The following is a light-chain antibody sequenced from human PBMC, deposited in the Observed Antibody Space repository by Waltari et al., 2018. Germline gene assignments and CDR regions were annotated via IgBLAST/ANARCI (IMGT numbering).Light chain of an antibody. V-gene: IGLV3-21*02. J-gene: IGLJ1*01. CDR2: DDS. Sequence: SYVLTHPPSVSVPPGQTARITCGGDNIGTKRFYCYQQRPGQAPILVVSDDSDRPSGIPERFSGSNSGNTATLTISRVEAGDEADYYCQVWDTSSDDYFVFGTGTQVTVL. CDR1: NIGTKR. CDR3: QVWDTSSDDYFV.